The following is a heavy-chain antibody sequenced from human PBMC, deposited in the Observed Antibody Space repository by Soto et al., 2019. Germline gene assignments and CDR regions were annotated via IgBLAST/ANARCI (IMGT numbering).Heavy chain of an antibody. CDR1: GFTFSSYA. D-gene: IGHD3-22*01. CDR3: ARVITMIVVVITNDAFDI. Sequence: QVQLVESGGGVVQPGRSLRLSCAASGFTFSSYAMHWVRQAPGKGLEWVAGISYDGSNKYYADSVKGRFTISRDNSKNTLYLQMNSLRAEDTAVYYCARVITMIVVVITNDAFDIWGQGTMVTVSS. V-gene: IGHV3-30-3*01. J-gene: IGHJ3*02. CDR2: ISYDGSNK.